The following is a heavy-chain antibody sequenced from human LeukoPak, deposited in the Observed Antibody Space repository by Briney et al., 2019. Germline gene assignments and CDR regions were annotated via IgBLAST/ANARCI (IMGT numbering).Heavy chain of an antibody. CDR2: ISGSGGST. D-gene: IGHD5-18*01. CDR1: GFTFSNYA. V-gene: IGHV3-23*01. Sequence: PGGSLRLSCAAAGFTFSNYATTWVRQAPGRGLEWASSISGSGGSTYYADSVKGRFTISRDNARNSLYVQMNSLRAEDTAVYYCARMDTSMIDAFDIWGQGTMVTVSS. J-gene: IGHJ3*02. CDR3: ARMDTSMIDAFDI.